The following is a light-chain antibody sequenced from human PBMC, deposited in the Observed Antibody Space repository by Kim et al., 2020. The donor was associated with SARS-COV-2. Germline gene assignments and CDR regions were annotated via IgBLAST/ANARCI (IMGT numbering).Light chain of an antibody. J-gene: IGLJ1*01. Sequence: QSALTQPASVSGSRGQSITISCTGTSSDVGGYNYVSWYQQHPGKAPKLMIYDVSKRPSGVSNRFSGSKSGNTASLTISGLQAEDEADYYCSSYTSSSPYVFGTGTKVTVL. CDR2: DVS. CDR3: SSYTSSSPYV. CDR1: SSDVGGYNY. V-gene: IGLV2-14*01.